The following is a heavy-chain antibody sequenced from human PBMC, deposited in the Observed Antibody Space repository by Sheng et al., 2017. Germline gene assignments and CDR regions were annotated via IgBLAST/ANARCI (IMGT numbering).Heavy chain of an antibody. D-gene: IGHD6-19*01. CDR3: ASGGGIAVVY. J-gene: IGHJ4*02. CDR1: GFTFSSYA. CDR2: ISYDGSNK. Sequence: QVQLVESGGGVVQPGRSLRLSCAASGFTFSSYAMHWVRQAPGKGLEWVAVISYDGSNKYYADSVKGRFTISRDNSKNTLYLQMNSLRAEDTAVYYCASGGGIAVVYWGQGTLVTVSS. V-gene: IGHV3-30*01.